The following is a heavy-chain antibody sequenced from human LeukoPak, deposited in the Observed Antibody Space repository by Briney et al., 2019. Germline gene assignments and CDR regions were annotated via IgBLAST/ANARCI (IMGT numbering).Heavy chain of an antibody. D-gene: IGHD3-10*01. J-gene: IGHJ4*02. Sequence: GGSLRLSCAASGFTFSSYWMSWVRQSPGKGLEWVANIKPDGSEKYFMDSVKGRFTISRDNAKNALYLEMNSLRAEDTAEYFCARERMYSGSGSTYPYYDYWGQGTLVTISS. V-gene: IGHV3-7*01. CDR3: ARERMYSGSGSTYPYYDY. CDR1: GFTFSSYW. CDR2: IKPDGSEK.